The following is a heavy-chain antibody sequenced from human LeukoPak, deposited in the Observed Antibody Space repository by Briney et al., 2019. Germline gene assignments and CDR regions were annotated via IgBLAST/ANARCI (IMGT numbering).Heavy chain of an antibody. CDR1: GGSISSYY. D-gene: IGHD5-12*01. J-gene: IGHJ3*02. V-gene: IGHV4-4*07. CDR2: IHTTGGT. CDR3: ARAGGYDYGDAFDI. Sequence: SETLSLTCTVSGGSISSYYWSWIRQPAGKGLEWIGRIHTTGGTRYNPSLKSRITMSLDTSKNQFSLKLSSVTAADTAVYYCARAGGYDYGDAFDIWAQGTMVTVS.